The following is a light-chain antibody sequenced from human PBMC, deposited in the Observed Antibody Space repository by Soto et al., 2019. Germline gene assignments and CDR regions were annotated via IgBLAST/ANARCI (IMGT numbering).Light chain of an antibody. CDR3: QSYDTNLSGSRV. V-gene: IGLV1-40*01. J-gene: IGLJ2*01. Sequence: QSVLTQPPSVSGAPGQRVTISCTGSSSNIGAGYDVHWYQQLPGTAPKLLIYGTSYRPSGVPDRFSGSKSGTSASLAITGLQAEDEADYYCQSYDTNLSGSRVFGGGTKLTVL. CDR2: GTS. CDR1: SSNIGAGYD.